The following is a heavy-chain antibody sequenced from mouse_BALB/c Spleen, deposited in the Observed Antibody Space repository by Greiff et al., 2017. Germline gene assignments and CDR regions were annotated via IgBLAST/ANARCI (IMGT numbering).Heavy chain of an antibody. CDR1: GFNIKDYY. CDR2: IDPENGNT. Sequence: VQLQQSGAELVRPGALVKLSCKASGFNIKDYYMHWVKQRPEQGLEWIGWIDPENGNTIYDPKFQGKASITADTSSNTAYLQLSSLTSEDTAVYYCASLIFAYWGQGTLVTVSA. CDR3: ASLIFAY. V-gene: IGHV14-1*02. J-gene: IGHJ3*01.